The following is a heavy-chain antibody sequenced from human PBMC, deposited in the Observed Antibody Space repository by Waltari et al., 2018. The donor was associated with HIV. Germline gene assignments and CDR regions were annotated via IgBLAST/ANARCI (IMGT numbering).Heavy chain of an antibody. CDR1: GNSFSSHW. J-gene: IGHJ3*02. D-gene: IGHD4-17*01. V-gene: IGHV5-51*01. CDR3: ARRIGDYRSAFDI. CDR2: SYPGDPDS. Sequence: EVQVVQSGAEVKKSGESLKISCQISGNSFSSHWIGWVRQLPGKGLGWMGISYPGDPDSVYVPALKGQVTISVDRAINTAYLQWSSLKASDTAMYFCARRIGDYRSAFDIWGQGTLVTV.